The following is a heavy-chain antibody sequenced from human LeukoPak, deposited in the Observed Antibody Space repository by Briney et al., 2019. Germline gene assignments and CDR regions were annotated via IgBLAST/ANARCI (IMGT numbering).Heavy chain of an antibody. J-gene: IGHJ4*02. Sequence: SGGSLRLSCEVSGFTFSSYAMSWVRQPPGKGLEWIGSIYYSGNTYYNASLKSQVSISIDTSKNQFSLRLTSVTAADTAVYYCARQTGSGLFILPGGQGTLVTVSS. CDR2: IYYSGNT. CDR1: GFTFSSYA. V-gene: IGHV4-39*01. CDR3: ARQTGSGLFILP. D-gene: IGHD3/OR15-3a*01.